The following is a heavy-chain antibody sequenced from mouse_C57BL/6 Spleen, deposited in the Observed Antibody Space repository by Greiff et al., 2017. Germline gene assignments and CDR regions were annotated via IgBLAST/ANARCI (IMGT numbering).Heavy chain of an antibody. J-gene: IGHJ4*01. CDR1: GYTFTSYG. CDR3: ARPYYYGSSLYYAMDD. Sequence: QLQQSGAELARPGASVKLSCKASGYTFTSYGISWVKQRTGQGLEWIGEIYPRSGNTYYNEKFKGKATLTADKSSSTAYMELRSLTSEDSAVYFCARPYYYGSSLYYAMDDWGQGTSVTVSS. V-gene: IGHV1-81*01. D-gene: IGHD1-1*01. CDR2: IYPRSGNT.